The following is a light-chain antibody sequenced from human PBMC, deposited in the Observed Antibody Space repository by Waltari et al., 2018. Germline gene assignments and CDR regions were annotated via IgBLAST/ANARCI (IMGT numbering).Light chain of an antibody. J-gene: IGLJ2*01. CDR2: EGS. V-gene: IGLV2-23*01. CDR3: CSYAGSFTYVI. CDR1: SSDVGNYNL. Sequence: QSALTQPASVSGSPGQSITISCTGTSSDVGNYNLVSCYQHHPGKATKLMIYEGSKRPSGVSNRFSGSKSGNTASLTISGLQAEDEADYFCCSYAGSFTYVIFGGGTKLTVL.